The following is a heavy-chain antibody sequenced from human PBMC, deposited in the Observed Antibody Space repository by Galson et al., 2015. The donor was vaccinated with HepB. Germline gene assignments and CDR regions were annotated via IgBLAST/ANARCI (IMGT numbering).Heavy chain of an antibody. Sequence: SLRLSCAASGFSVSDNYMTWVRQAPGKGLECVSVIYSGGSTFYADSVRGRFTISRDSSKNTLYLQMNSLRAEDTAVYYCARDRYYEGSRYYYSDNWGQGTLVTVSS. CDR1: GFSVSDNY. CDR2: IYSGGST. J-gene: IGHJ4*02. D-gene: IGHD3-22*01. CDR3: ARDRYYEGSRYYYSDN. V-gene: IGHV3-53*01.